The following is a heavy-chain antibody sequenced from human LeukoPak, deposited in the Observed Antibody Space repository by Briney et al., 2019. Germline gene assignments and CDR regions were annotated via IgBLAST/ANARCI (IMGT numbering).Heavy chain of an antibody. CDR3: ARALPLGYCSGGSCPTGVWFDP. D-gene: IGHD2-15*01. CDR1: GYTFTGYY. Sequence: ASAKVSCKASGYTFTGYYMHWVRQAPGQGLEWMGWINPNSGGTNYAQKFQGRVTMTRDTSISTAYMELSRLRSDDTAVYYCARALPLGYCSGGSCPTGVWFDPWGQGTLVTVSS. V-gene: IGHV1-2*02. CDR2: INPNSGGT. J-gene: IGHJ5*02.